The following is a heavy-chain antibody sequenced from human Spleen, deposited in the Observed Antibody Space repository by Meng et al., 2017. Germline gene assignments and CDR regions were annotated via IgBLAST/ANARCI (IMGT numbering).Heavy chain of an antibody. V-gene: IGHV4-31*03. J-gene: IGHJ4*02. Sequence: QVPLQESGPGLVKPSQTLSLTCTVSGGSISSGGYYWSWIRSHPGKGLEWIGYIYYSGSTYYNPSLKSRDTISVDTSKNQFSLKLSSVTAADTAVYYCARGPTTMAHDFDYWGQGTLVTVSS. CDR2: IYYSGST. D-gene: IGHD4-11*01. CDR1: GGSISSGGYY. CDR3: ARGPTTMAHDFDY.